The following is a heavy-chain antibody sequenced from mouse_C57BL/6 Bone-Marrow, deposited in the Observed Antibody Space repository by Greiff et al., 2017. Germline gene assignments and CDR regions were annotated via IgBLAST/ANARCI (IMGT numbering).Heavy chain of an antibody. CDR1: GYTFTSYW. CDR3: AIWRLKRAMDY. Sequence: QVQLQQPGAELVKPGASVKVSCKASGYTFTSYWMHWVKQRPGQGLEWIGRIHPSDSDTNYNQKFKGKATLTVDKSSSTAYMQLSILTSEDSAVYYCAIWRLKRAMDYWGQGTSVTVSS. J-gene: IGHJ4*01. CDR2: IHPSDSDT. V-gene: IGHV1-74*01. D-gene: IGHD2-13*01.